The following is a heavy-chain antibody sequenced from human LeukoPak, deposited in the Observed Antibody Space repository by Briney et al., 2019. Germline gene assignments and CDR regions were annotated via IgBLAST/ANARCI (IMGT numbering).Heavy chain of an antibody. J-gene: IGHJ4*02. Sequence: PGGSLTLFCAASGFTYSSYAMSWGRQAPGKGLEWVSVMSGSGNSTFYADSVKGRFTISRDNSKNTLYLQMNSLRVEDTAIYYCAKDQEYSYNAARGFFDYWGQGTLVTVSS. V-gene: IGHV3-23*01. D-gene: IGHD5-18*01. CDR3: AKDQEYSYNAARGFFDY. CDR2: MSGSGNST. CDR1: GFTYSSYA.